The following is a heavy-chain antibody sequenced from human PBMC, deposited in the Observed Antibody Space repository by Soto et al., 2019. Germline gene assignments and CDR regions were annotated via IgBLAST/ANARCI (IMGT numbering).Heavy chain of an antibody. CDR1: GCTFSDYA. V-gene: IGHV3-33*01. D-gene: IGHD1-26*01. J-gene: IGHJ5*02. CDR2: GWDDGSNK. Sequence: PGWSLRLCCAASGCTFSDYAMHWVRQAPGKGLEWVAVGWDDGSNKYYADSVRGRFTISRDNSKHTVYLQMNSLRAAATAVYYCARGMGAGAGGLEPWGQGALVTVSS. CDR3: ARGMGAGAGGLEP.